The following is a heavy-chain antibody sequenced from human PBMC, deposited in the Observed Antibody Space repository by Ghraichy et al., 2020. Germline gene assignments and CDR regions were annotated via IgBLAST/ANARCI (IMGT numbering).Heavy chain of an antibody. D-gene: IGHD3-22*01. J-gene: IGHJ5*02. CDR1: SGSVKSSFYD. CDR3: AKVSLGHCISSSCWGQQTRIDP. Sequence: SETLSLTCTVSSGSVKSSFYDWTWVRQAPGRGPEWIGFISNRGDARYNPSFENRVTISLDISKNQFFLTLTPVVVADTATYYCAKVSLGHCISSSCWGQQTRIDPWGRGIFVAVSS. CDR2: ISNRGDA. V-gene: IGHV4-61*01.